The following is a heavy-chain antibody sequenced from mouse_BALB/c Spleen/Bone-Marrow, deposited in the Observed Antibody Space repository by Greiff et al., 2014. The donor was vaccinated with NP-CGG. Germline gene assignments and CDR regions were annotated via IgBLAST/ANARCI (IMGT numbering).Heavy chain of an antibody. CDR3: ANYYYGSHFDY. V-gene: IGHV14-3*02. Sequence: VQLQQSEAALVKPGASVKLSCTASGFNIKDTYMHWVKQRPEQSLEWIGRIDPANGNTKYDPKFQGKATITADTSSNTAYLQLSSLTSEDTAVYYCANYYYGSHFDYWGQGTTLTVSS. CDR2: IDPANGNT. J-gene: IGHJ2*01. D-gene: IGHD1-1*01. CDR1: GFNIKDTY.